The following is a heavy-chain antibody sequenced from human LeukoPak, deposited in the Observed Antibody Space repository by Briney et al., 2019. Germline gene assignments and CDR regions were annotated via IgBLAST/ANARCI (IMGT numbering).Heavy chain of an antibody. CDR2: ISGSGRDT. Sequence: GGSLRLSCAASGFTFTTYAMNWVRQAPGKGLEWVSTISGSGRDTYYADSVKGRFTVSRDNSKNTLYLQMNSLRADDTAIYYCAKPALALDVFAIWGGGTMVTVSS. CDR3: AKPALALDVFAI. V-gene: IGHV3-23*01. J-gene: IGHJ3*02. CDR1: GFTFTTYA.